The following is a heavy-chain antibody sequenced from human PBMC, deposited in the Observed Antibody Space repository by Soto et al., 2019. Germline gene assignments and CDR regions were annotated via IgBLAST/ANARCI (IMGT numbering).Heavy chain of an antibody. Sequence: EVQLMESGGGLVKPGGSLRLSCAASGFTFSSYSMNWVRQAPGKGLEWVSSISSSSSYIYYADSVKGRFTISRDNAKNSLYLQMNSLRAEDTAVYYCARRWEGPAAPYGMDVWGQGTTVTVSS. J-gene: IGHJ6*02. V-gene: IGHV3-21*01. CDR3: ARRWEGPAAPYGMDV. CDR1: GFTFSSYS. CDR2: ISSSSSYI. D-gene: IGHD2-2*01.